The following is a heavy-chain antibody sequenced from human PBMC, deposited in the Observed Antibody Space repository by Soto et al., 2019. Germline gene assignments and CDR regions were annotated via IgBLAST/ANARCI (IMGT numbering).Heavy chain of an antibody. CDR3: AKALGSSGYYY. CDR1: GFTFSSYG. Sequence: GGSLRLSCAASGFTFSSYGMHWVRQAPGKGLEWVAVISYDGSNKYYADSVKGRFTISRDNSKNTLYLQMNSLRAEDTAVYYCAKALGSSGYYYWGQGTLVTVSS. J-gene: IGHJ4*02. V-gene: IGHV3-30*18. CDR2: ISYDGSNK. D-gene: IGHD3-22*01.